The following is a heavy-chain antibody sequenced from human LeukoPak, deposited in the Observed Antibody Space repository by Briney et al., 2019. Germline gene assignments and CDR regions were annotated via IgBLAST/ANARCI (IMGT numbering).Heavy chain of an antibody. V-gene: IGHV1-8*01. Sequence: ASVTVSCKASGYTFTSYDFNWVRQATGQRPEWMGWMSPNSGDTGYAQKFQDRVTMTRNTSISTAYMELSSLRSDDTAVYYCARGPPNWGYDYWGPGTLVTISS. D-gene: IGHD7-27*01. CDR3: ARGPPNWGYDY. CDR2: MSPNSGDT. J-gene: IGHJ4*02. CDR1: GYTFTSYD.